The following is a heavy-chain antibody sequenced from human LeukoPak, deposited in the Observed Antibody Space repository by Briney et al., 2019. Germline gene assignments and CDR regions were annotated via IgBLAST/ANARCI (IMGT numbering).Heavy chain of an antibody. V-gene: IGHV1-69*13. CDR2: IIPIFGTA. Sequence: ASVKVSCKASGGTFSSYAISWVRQAPGQGLERMGGIIPIFGTANYAQKFQGRVTITADESTSTAYMGLSSLRSEDTAVYYCAKYYYDSSGNYDYWGQGTLVTVSS. CDR1: GGTFSSYA. J-gene: IGHJ4*02. D-gene: IGHD3-22*01. CDR3: AKYYYDSSGNYDY.